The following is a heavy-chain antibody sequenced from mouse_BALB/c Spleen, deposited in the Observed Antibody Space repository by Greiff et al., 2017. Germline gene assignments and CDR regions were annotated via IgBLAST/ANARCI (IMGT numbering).Heavy chain of an antibody. CDR3: ASLLFDAMDY. CDR2: INPSTGYT. J-gene: IGHJ4*01. D-gene: IGHD2-10*01. Sequence: QVQLQQSGAELAKPGASVKMSCKASGYTFTSYWMHWVKQRPGQGLEWIGYINPSTGYTEYNQKFKDKATLTADKSSSTAYMQLSSLTSEDSAVYYCASLLFDAMDYWGQGTSVTVSS. V-gene: IGHV1-7*01. CDR1: GYTFTSYW.